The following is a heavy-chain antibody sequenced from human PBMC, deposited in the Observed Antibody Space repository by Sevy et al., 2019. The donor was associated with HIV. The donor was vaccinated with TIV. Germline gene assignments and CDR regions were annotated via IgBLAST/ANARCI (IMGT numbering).Heavy chain of an antibody. J-gene: IGHJ6*02. CDR2: IKSKTDGGTT. CDR3: TGPLDGMDV. CDR1: GFTFSNAW. V-gene: IGHV3-15*01. Sequence: GGSLRLSCAASGFTFSNAWMSWVRQAPGKGLEWVGHIKSKTDGGTTDYAAPVKGRFTISRDDSKNTLYLQMNSLKTEDTAVYYCTGPLDGMDVWGQGTTVTVSS.